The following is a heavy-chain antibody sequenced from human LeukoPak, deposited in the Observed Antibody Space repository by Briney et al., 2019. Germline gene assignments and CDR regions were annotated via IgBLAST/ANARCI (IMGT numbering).Heavy chain of an antibody. CDR3: ARDGYGTSSSDF. CDR1: EFIFSSYN. J-gene: IGHJ4*02. CDR2: ICSTSTYI. D-gene: IGHD6-6*01. Sequence: GGSLRLSCAASEFIFSSYNMNWVRQAPGKGLEWVSSICSTSTYIYYLDSVKGGFTISRDNAKNSLHLQMNSLRAEDTAVYYCARDGYGTSSSDFWGQGTLVTVSS. V-gene: IGHV3-21*01.